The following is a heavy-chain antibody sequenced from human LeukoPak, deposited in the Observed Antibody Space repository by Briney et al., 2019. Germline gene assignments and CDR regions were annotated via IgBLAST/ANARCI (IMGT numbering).Heavy chain of an antibody. J-gene: IGHJ4*02. D-gene: IGHD6-19*01. V-gene: IGHV4-59*01. CDR2: IYYSGST. CDR3: ARGGSSGWLDY. Sequence: SETLSLTCTVSGGSISRYYWSWIRQPPGNGLEWIGYIYYSGSTNYNPSLKSRVTISIDTSKNHFSLKLSSVTAADTAVYYCARGGSSGWLDYWGQGTLVTVSS. CDR1: GGSISRYY.